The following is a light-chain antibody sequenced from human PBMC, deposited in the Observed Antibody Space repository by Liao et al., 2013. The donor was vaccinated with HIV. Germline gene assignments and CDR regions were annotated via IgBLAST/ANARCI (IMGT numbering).Light chain of an antibody. J-gene: IGLJ2*01. CDR2: YDT. CDR1: NIGDKG. V-gene: IGLV3-21*01. Sequence: SYELTQPPSVSVSPGKTARITCGGNNIGDKGVHWYQQKPGQAPTLVIYYDTNRPSGIPERFSGSNLGITATLTISRVEAGDEADYYCQVWDSSSDHPYVVFGGGTKLTVL. CDR3: QVWDSSSDHPYVV.